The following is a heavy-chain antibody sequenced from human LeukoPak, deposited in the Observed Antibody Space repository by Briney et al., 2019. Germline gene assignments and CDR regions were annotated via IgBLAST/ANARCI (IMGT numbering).Heavy chain of an antibody. CDR2: IHYSGST. J-gene: IGHJ6*03. CDR1: VGSISSSSYY. Sequence: NPSETLSLTCTVSVGSISSSSYYWGWIRQPPGKGLEWIGSIHYSGSTNYNPSLKSRVTISVDTSKNQFSLKLSSVTAADTAVYYCARGYCSGGSCYSYYYYNYMDVWGKGTTVTVSS. CDR3: ARGYCSGGSCYSYYYYNYMDV. D-gene: IGHD2-15*01. V-gene: IGHV4-39*07.